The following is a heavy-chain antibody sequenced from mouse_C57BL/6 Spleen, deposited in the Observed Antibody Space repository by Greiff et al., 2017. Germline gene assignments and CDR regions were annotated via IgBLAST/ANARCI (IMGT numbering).Heavy chain of an antibody. CDR1: GYTFTSYW. V-gene: IGHV1-64*01. CDR3: ARGGLLYGKYHWYFDV. CDR2: IHPNSGST. Sequence: QVQLQQPGAELVKPGASVKLSCKASGYTFTSYWMHWVKQRPGQGLEWIGMIHPNSGSTNYNEKFKSKATLTVDKSSSTAYMELRSLTAEDTSVYYGARGGLLYGKYHWYFDVWGTGTTVTVSS. D-gene: IGHD2-1*01. J-gene: IGHJ1*03.